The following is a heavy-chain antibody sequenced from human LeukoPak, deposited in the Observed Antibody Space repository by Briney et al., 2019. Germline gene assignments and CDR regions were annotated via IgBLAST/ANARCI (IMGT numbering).Heavy chain of an antibody. J-gene: IGHJ4*02. CDR2: ISPNSGGT. D-gene: IGHD3-22*01. Sequence: ASVKVSCKASGYTFTGYYMHWVRQAPGQGLEWMGWISPNSGGTNYAQKFQGRVTMARDTSISTAYMELSSLRSEDTAVYYCARGRRDSSGYFIYWGQGTLVTVSS. CDR3: ARGRRDSSGYFIY. V-gene: IGHV1-2*02. CDR1: GYTFTGYY.